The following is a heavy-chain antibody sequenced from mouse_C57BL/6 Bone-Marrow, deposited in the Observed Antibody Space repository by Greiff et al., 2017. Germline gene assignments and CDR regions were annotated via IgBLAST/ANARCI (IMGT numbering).Heavy chain of an antibody. CDR1: GFNIKNTY. J-gene: IGHJ4*01. D-gene: IGHD2-4*01. CDR2: IDPANGNT. Sequence: EVQLQQSVAELVRPGASVKLSCTASGFNIKNTYMHWVKQRPEQGLEWIGRIDPANGNTKYAPKFPGKATITADTASNTAYLQRSSLTSEYTAIYYGARYYDYDGSYAMDYWVQGTSVTVSS. V-gene: IGHV14-3*01. CDR3: ARYYDYDGSYAMDY.